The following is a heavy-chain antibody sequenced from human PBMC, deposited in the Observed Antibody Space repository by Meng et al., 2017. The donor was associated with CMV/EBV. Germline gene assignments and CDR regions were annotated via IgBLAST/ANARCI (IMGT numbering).Heavy chain of an antibody. Sequence: GESLKISCAASRFTFDDYGMSWVRQAPGKGLEWVGRIKSKSDGGTKDYAAPVKGRFTISRDDSKNTLYLQMNSLRTEDTAVYFCTTRQRILIFQVVPPYWGQGTLVTVSS. CDR3: TTRQRILIFQVVPPY. CDR1: RFTFDDYG. V-gene: IGHV3-15*01. J-gene: IGHJ4*02. D-gene: IGHD3/OR15-3a*01. CDR2: IKSKSDGGTK.